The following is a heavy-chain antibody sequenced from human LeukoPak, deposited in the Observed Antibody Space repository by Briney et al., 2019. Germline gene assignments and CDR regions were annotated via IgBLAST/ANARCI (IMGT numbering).Heavy chain of an antibody. J-gene: IGHJ6*02. CDR2: IYPGDSDT. V-gene: IGHV5-51*01. Sequence: TGESLKISCKGSGYSFTSYWNGWVRQMPGKGLEWMGIIYPGDSDTRYSPSFQGQVTISADKSISTAYLQWSSLKASDTAMYYCASAMDYYYYGMDVWGQGTTVTVSS. CDR1: GYSFTSYW. CDR3: ASAMDYYYYGMDV.